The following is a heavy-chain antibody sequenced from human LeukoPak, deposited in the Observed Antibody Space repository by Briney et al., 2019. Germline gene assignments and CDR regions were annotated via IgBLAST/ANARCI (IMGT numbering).Heavy chain of an antibody. CDR2: ISSSGSTI. V-gene: IGHV3-48*03. J-gene: IGHJ4*02. CDR1: GFTFSGYE. Sequence: QPGGSLRLSCAVSGFTFSGYEMNWVRQAPGKGLEWVSYISSSGSTIYYADSVKGRFTISRDNAKNSLYLQMNSLRAEDTALYYCARMVATRFDFWGQGTLVTVSS. CDR3: ARMVATRFDF. D-gene: IGHD2-21*02.